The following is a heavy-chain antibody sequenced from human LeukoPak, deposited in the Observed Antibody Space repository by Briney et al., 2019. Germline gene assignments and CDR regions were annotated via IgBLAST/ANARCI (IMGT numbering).Heavy chain of an antibody. CDR1: GYTFTSYY. V-gene: IGHV1-46*01. Sequence: ASVKVSCKASGYTFTSYYMHWVRQAPGQGLERMGIINLSGGSTSYAQKFQGRVTMTRDTSTSTVYMELSSLRSEDTAVYYCVFLLGSRFDYWGQGTLVTVSS. D-gene: IGHD1-26*01. CDR3: VFLLGSRFDY. J-gene: IGHJ4*02. CDR2: INLSGGST.